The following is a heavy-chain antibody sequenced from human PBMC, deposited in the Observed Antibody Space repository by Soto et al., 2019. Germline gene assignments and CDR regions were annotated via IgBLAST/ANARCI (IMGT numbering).Heavy chain of an antibody. CDR3: ARKGVAFDY. D-gene: IGHD3-3*01. V-gene: IGHV3-48*02. CDR1: GFTFSSYS. J-gene: IGHJ4*02. Sequence: GGSLRLSCAAPGFTFSSYSMNWVRQAPGKGLEWISYISTTSSSIYYADSVKGRFTISRDNAKNSLFLQMNSLRDEDTAVYYCARKGVAFDYWGQGALVTVSS. CDR2: ISTTSSSI.